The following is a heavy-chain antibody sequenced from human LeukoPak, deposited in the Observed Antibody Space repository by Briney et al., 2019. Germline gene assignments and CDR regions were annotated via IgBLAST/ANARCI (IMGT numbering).Heavy chain of an antibody. CDR1: GGSISSYY. Sequence: SETLSLTCTVSGGSISSYYWSWIRQPPGKGLEWIGNVYHSGTTYYNPSLKSRVTISVDTSKNQFSLRLTSVTAADTAVYYCARSNYYDSSDYYYPTYYYGMDVWGQGTTVTVSS. D-gene: IGHD3-22*01. J-gene: IGHJ6*02. CDR3: ARSNYYDSSDYYYPTYYYGMDV. V-gene: IGHV4-59*08. CDR2: VYHSGTT.